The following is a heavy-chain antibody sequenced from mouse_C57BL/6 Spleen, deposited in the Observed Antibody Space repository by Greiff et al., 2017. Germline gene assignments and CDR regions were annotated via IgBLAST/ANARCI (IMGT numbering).Heavy chain of an antibody. CDR2: INPSSGYT. CDR1: GYTFTSYW. CDR3: ARKIYYDYGFDY. V-gene: IGHV1-7*01. J-gene: IGHJ2*01. Sequence: QVQLKESGAELAKPGASVKLSCKASGYTFTSYWMHWVKQRPGQGLEWIGYINPSSGYTKYNQKFKDTATLTADKSSSTAYMQLSSLTYEDSAVYYCARKIYYDYGFDYWGQGTTLTVSS. D-gene: IGHD2-4*01.